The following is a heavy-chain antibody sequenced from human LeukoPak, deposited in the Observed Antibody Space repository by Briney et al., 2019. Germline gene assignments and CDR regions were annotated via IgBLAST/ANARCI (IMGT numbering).Heavy chain of an antibody. D-gene: IGHD1-26*01. CDR3: ARGGSYAAFEI. Sequence: GGSLRLSCAASGFTFSDYYMSWIRQAPGKGLEWVSYISSSSSYTNYADSVKGRFTIPRENAKNSLYLQMKSLRAEDTAVYYCARGGSYAAFEIWGQGTMVTVSS. CDR1: GFTFSDYY. J-gene: IGHJ3*02. CDR2: ISSSSSYT. V-gene: IGHV3-11*06.